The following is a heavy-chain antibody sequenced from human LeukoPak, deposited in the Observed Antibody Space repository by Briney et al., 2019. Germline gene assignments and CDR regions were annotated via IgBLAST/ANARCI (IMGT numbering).Heavy chain of an antibody. Sequence: GGSLRLSCAASGFTFSSYDMHWVRQAPGKGLEWVAFIRYDGSNKHYADSVKGRFTISRDNSKNTLYLQMNSLRAEDTAVYYCAKDSLRYFDWLGWFDPWGQGTLVTVSS. D-gene: IGHD3-9*01. V-gene: IGHV3-30*02. CDR1: GFTFSSYD. CDR2: IRYDGSNK. J-gene: IGHJ5*02. CDR3: AKDSLRYFDWLGWFDP.